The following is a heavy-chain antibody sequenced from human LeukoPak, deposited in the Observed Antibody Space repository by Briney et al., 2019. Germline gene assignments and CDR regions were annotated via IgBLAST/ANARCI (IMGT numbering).Heavy chain of an antibody. J-gene: IGHJ4*02. CDR3: AREGKWELLSYFDY. D-gene: IGHD1-26*01. Sequence: GGSLRPSCAASGFTFSSYAMSWVRQAPGKGLEWVSAISGSGGSTYYADSVKGRFTISRDNAKNSLYLQMNSLRAEDTAVYYCAREGKWELLSYFDYWGQGTLVTVSS. V-gene: IGHV3-23*01. CDR2: ISGSGGST. CDR1: GFTFSSYA.